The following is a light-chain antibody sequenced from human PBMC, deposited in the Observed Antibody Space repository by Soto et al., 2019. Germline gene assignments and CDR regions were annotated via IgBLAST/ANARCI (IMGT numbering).Light chain of an antibody. V-gene: IGLV1-47*01. Sequence: QSVLTQPPSASGTPGQRVAISCSGSRSNIGSNYIYWYQQVPGTAPRLLMSRNNERPSGVPDRFSGSKSDTSASLAISGLRSEDEADYYCATWDDSLRNWVFGGGNKLTVL. CDR2: RNN. J-gene: IGLJ3*02. CDR1: RSNIGSNY. CDR3: ATWDDSLRNWV.